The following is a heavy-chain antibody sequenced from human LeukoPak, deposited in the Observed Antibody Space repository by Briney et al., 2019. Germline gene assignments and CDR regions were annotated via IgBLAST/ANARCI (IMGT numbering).Heavy chain of an antibody. V-gene: IGHV3-11*01. J-gene: IGHJ5*02. CDR1: GFTFSDYY. CDR2: ISSGSTI. D-gene: IGHD6-19*01. Sequence: GGSLRLSCAASGFTFSDYYMSWIRQAPGKGLEWVSYISSGSTIYYADSVKGRFTISRDNAKNSLYLQMNSLRAEDTAVYYCAKDPYSSGWYDNWFDPWGQGTLVTVSS. CDR3: AKDPYSSGWYDNWFDP.